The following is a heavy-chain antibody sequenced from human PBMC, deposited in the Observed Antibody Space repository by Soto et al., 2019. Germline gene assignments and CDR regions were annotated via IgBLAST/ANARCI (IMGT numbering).Heavy chain of an antibody. CDR3: ASRYYYDSSGYYYPYYY. V-gene: IGHV3-48*02. Sequence: GGSLRLSCAASGFTFSNYNMNWVRQAPGKGLEWVSSISSSSSTIYYADSVKGRFTISRDNAKNSLYLQMNSLRDEDTAVYYCASRYYYDSSGYYYPYYYWGQGTLVTVSP. CDR2: ISSSSSTI. CDR1: GFTFSNYN. D-gene: IGHD3-22*01. J-gene: IGHJ4*02.